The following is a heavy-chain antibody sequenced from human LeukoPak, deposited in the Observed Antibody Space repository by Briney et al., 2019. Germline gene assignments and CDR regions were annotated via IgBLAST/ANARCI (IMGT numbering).Heavy chain of an antibody. V-gene: IGHV1-2*02. J-gene: IGHJ4*02. D-gene: IGHD6-19*01. CDR2: INPNSGDT. Sequence: ASVRVSCKASGYTFTGYYMHWVRQAPGQGLEWMGWINPNSGDTNYAQKFQGRVTVTRDTSISTAYMELSRLRFDDTAVYYCARVGSSGWYVHPTLDYWGQGTLVTVSS. CDR3: ARVGSSGWYVHPTLDY. CDR1: GYTFTGYY.